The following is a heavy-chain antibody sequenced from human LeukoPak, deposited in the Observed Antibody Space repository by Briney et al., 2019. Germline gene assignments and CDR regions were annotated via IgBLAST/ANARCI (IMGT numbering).Heavy chain of an antibody. CDR2: ITSNGGAT. V-gene: IGHV3-64*01. D-gene: IGHD5/OR15-5a*01. J-gene: IGHJ3*02. CDR1: GFTFNNYA. Sequence: GGSLRLSCAASGFTFNNYAMHWVRQAPGKGLDYVSSITSNGGATYYANSVKGRFTISRDNSKNTLYLQMGSLRPEGMAVYYCARERYSVYDFDAFDMWGQGTMVTVSS. CDR3: ARERYSVYDFDAFDM.